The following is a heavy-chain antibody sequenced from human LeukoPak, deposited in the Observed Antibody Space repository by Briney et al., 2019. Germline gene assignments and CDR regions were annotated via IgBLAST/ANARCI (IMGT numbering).Heavy chain of an antibody. D-gene: IGHD1-7*01. J-gene: IGHJ6*03. CDR2: IYSSGST. CDR1: GGPINYNY. V-gene: IGHV4-59*01. CDR3: ARVLGTTGRLGFYYYYMDV. Sequence: PSETLSLTCTVSGGPINYNYWSWIRQPPGKRLEYIGYIYSSGSTNYNPSLKGRVTISLDTSKDQFSLKLTSVTAADTAVYYCARVLGTTGRLGFYYYYMDVWGKGTTVTVSS.